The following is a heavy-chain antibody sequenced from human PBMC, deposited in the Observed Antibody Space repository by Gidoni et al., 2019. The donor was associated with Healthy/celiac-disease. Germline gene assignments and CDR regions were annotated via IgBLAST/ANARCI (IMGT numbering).Heavy chain of an antibody. V-gene: IGHV4-31*03. Sequence: QVQLQESGPGLVKPSQTLSLTCTVSGGSISSGGYYWSWIRQHPGKGLEWIGYIYYSGSTYYNPSLKSRVTISVDTSKNQFSLKLSSVTAADTAVYYCARERFGELLYSGWFDPWGQGTLVTVSS. CDR1: GGSISSGGYY. CDR3: ARERFGELLYSGWFDP. J-gene: IGHJ5*02. D-gene: IGHD3-10*01. CDR2: IYYSGST.